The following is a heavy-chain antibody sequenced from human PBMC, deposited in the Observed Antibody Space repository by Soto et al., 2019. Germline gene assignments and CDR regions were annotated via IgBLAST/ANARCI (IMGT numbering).Heavy chain of an antibody. CDR2: IYPGDSET. J-gene: IGHJ3*02. D-gene: IGHD2-15*01. CDR3: ARQREVVAATGAFDI. V-gene: IGHV5-51*01. Sequence: GESLKISCKGSGYSFTSYWIGWVRQMPGKGLEWMAIIYPGDSETRYSPSFQGQVTISADKSIGTAYLQWSSLKASDTAMYYCARQREVVAATGAFDIWGQGTMVTVSS. CDR1: GYSFTSYW.